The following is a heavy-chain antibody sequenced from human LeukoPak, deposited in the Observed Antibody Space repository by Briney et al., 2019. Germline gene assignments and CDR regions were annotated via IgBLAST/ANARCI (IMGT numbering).Heavy chain of an antibody. D-gene: IGHD5-24*01. V-gene: IGHV1-18*01. Sequence: ASVKVSCKASGYTFTSYGISWVRQAPGQGLERMGWISAYNGNTNYAQKLQGRVTMTTDTSTSTAYMELRSLRSDDTAVYYCAMKLGLGDGYPDAFDIWGQGTMVTVSS. CDR1: GYTFTSYG. CDR2: ISAYNGNT. CDR3: AMKLGLGDGYPDAFDI. J-gene: IGHJ3*02.